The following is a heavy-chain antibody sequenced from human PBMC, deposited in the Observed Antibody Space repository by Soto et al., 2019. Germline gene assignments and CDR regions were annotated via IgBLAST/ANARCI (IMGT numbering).Heavy chain of an antibody. CDR1: GYTFINYG. V-gene: IGHV1-18*01. CDR3: AREISYGSNWFDP. D-gene: IGHD5-18*01. J-gene: IGHJ5*02. Sequence: ASVKVSCKASGYTFINYGISWVRQAPGQGLEWMGWISAYNGNTNYAQKLQGRVTMTKDTSTSTAYMELRSLRSDDTAVYYCAREISYGSNWFDPWGQGTLVTVPQ. CDR2: ISAYNGNT.